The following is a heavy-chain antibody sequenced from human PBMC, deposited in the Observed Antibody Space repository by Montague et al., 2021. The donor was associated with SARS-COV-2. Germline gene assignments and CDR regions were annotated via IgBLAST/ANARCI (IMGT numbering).Heavy chain of an antibody. D-gene: IGHD3-10*01. CDR3: AREFRTYGYGGQYWYFDL. V-gene: IGHV4-4*02. Sequence: SETLSLTCAVSGGSISSSHWWSWVRQPPGKGLEWIGEIYHSGSTNYNPSLKSRVTISIDKSKNQFSLKLSSVTAADTAVYYCAREFRTYGYGGQYWYFDLGGRGTLFPVPS. CDR1: GGSISSSHW. J-gene: IGHJ2*01. CDR2: IYHSGST.